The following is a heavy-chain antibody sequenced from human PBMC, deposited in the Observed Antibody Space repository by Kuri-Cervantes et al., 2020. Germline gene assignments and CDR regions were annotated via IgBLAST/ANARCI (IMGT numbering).Heavy chain of an antibody. D-gene: IGHD2-15*01. CDR3: AREGPPSSGSCLDY. CDR2: ISSSSSTI. J-gene: IGHJ4*02. CDR1: GFTFSDYY. Sequence: GESLKISCAASGFTFSDYYMSWIRQAPGKGLEWVSSISSSSSTIYYADSVKGRFTISRDNAKNSLYLQMNSLRDEDTAVYYCAREGPPSSGSCLDYWGQGTLVTVSS. V-gene: IGHV3-11*04.